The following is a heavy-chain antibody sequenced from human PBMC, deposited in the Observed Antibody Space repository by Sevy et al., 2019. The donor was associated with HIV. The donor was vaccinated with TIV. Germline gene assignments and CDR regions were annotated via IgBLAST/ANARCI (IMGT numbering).Heavy chain of an antibody. CDR3: AREGCTKPHDY. Sequence: GGSLRLSCAASGFTFSKYSMSWVRQPPGKGLEGGSTLSFGCGEINYADSVKGRFTISRDNSKSSVYLQMNNLRPEDTAVYYCAREGCTKPHDYWGQGTLVTVSS. CDR1: GFTFSKYS. D-gene: IGHD2-8*01. J-gene: IGHJ4*02. V-gene: IGHV3-23*01. CDR2: LSFGCGEI.